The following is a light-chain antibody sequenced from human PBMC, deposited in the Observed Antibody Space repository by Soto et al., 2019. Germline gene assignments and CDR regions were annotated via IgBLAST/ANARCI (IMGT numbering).Light chain of an antibody. CDR1: SSDVGGYDY. CDR3: SSFTASNTEV. J-gene: IGLJ2*01. V-gene: IGLV2-14*01. Sequence: QSALTQPASVSGSPGQSITISCTGTSSDVGGYDYVSWYQQHPGKAPKLMIYDISNRPSGVSDRFSGSKSANTASLTISGLQAEYEADYYCSSFTASNTEVFGGGTKVTVL. CDR2: DIS.